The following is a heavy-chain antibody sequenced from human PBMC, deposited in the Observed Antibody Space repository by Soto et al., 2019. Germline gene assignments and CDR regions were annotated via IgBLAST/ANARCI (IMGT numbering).Heavy chain of an antibody. CDR3: VRQLPYYDILTVYCIPCAFDI. V-gene: IGHV4-59*08. Sequence: SSETLSLTCTVSGGSISSYYWSWIRQPPGKGLEWIGYIYYSGSTNYNPSLKSRVTISVDTSKNEFSLKLSSVTAADTAVYYCVRQLPYYDILTVYCIPCAFDIWGQGIMGTVSS. J-gene: IGHJ3*02. D-gene: IGHD3-9*01. CDR2: IYYSGST. CDR1: GGSISSYY.